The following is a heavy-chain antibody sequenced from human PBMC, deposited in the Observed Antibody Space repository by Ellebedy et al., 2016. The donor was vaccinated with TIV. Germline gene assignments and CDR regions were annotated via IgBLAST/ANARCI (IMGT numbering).Heavy chain of an antibody. Sequence: GGSLRLSCAASGFPFSDYYMSWIRQAPGKGLEWVSFITSGDTIYYADSVKGRFTISRDNATNSLYLHMNSLGAEDTAVYYCARLDWSDVDLRHFYFDYWGQGTQVTVSS. D-gene: IGHD1-1*01. CDR3: ARLDWSDVDLRHFYFDY. CDR2: ITSGDTI. CDR1: GFPFSDYY. V-gene: IGHV3-11*01. J-gene: IGHJ4*02.